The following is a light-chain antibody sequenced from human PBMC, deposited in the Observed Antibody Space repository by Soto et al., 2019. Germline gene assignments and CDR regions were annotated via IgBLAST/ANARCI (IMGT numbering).Light chain of an antibody. CDR2: DVS. CDR1: SSDVGGYNY. CDR3: CSYAGSHSWV. J-gene: IGLJ3*02. Sequence: QSVLTQPRSVSGSPGQSVTISCTGTSSDVGGYNYVSWYQPHPGKAPKLIINDVSKRPSGVPDRFAGSKSGNTASLTISGLQAEDEADYYCCSYAGSHSWVFGGGTKVTVL. V-gene: IGLV2-11*01.